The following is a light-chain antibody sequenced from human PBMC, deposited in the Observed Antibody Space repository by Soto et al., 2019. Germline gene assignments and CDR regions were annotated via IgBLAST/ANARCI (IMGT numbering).Light chain of an antibody. CDR3: QQFNNYPLT. J-gene: IGKJ1*01. CDR2: KAS. V-gene: IGKV1-5*03. Sequence: DIQMTQSPSALSASEGDSVIITCRASQSISAWLAWYQQKPGKAPRLLIYKASRLEYGVPSRFSGSGSGTVFTLTISGLQPYDFATYFCQQFNNYPLTFGQGTRVQIK. CDR1: QSISAW.